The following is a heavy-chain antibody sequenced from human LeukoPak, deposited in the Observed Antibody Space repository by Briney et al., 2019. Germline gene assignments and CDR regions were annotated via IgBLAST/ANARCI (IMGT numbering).Heavy chain of an antibody. CDR3: ARQSRVPHSGSWYTF. J-gene: IGHJ4*02. D-gene: IGHD6-13*01. V-gene: IGHV5-51*01. CDR1: GYSFTSYW. Sequence: GESLKISCQGSGYSFTSYWIAWVRQMPGKGLEWMGIIYPGDSDTRYSPSFQGQVTISTDKSISTAYLQWSSLKASDTAMYYCARQSRVPHSGSWYTFWGQGTLVTVSS. CDR2: IYPGDSDT.